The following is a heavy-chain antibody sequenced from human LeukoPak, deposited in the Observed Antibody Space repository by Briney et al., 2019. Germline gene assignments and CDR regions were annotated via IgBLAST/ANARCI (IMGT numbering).Heavy chain of an antibody. CDR1: GFTFSSYA. Sequence: GGSLRLSCAASGFTFSSYAMSWVRQAPGKGLEWVSAISGSGGSTYYADSVKGRFTISRDNAKNSLYLQMNSLRAEDTAVYYCARSNGVTGVDYWGQGTLVTVSS. CDR3: ARSNGVTGVDY. V-gene: IGHV3-23*01. J-gene: IGHJ4*02. CDR2: ISGSGGST. D-gene: IGHD2-21*02.